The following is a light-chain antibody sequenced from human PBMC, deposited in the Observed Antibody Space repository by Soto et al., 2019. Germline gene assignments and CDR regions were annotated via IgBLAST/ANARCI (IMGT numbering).Light chain of an antibody. J-gene: IGKJ4*01. CDR2: GAS. Sequence: EIVLTQSPGTLSLSPGERATLSCRASQSVSSSYLAWYQQKPGQAPRLLIYGASSRANGIPDRFSGSGSGTDFTLTISTLEPEDFAAYYCHQYDSSPLTFGGGTKVEIK. CDR1: QSVSSSY. V-gene: IGKV3-20*01. CDR3: HQYDSSPLT.